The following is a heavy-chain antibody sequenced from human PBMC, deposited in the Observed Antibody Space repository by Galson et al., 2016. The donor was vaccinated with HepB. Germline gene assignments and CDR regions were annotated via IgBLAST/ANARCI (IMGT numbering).Heavy chain of an antibody. V-gene: IGHV2-70*01. J-gene: IGHJ4*02. CDR2: IDWDDDK. D-gene: IGHD3-22*01. CDR1: GFSLRTSGMC. Sequence: PALVKPTQTLTLTCTFSGFSLRTSGMCVSWIRKPPGQALEWLALIDWDDDKYYSTSLKTRLTISKDTSKNQVVLKMTNMDPVDTATYYCARRIGTYYYDRRAYYYDYWGQGTLVTVSS. CDR3: ARRIGTYYYDRRAYYYDY.